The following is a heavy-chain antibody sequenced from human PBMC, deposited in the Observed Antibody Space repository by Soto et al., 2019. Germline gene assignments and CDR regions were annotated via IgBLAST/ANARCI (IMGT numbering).Heavy chain of an antibody. CDR3: ARDIRYIGSFYYFDY. Sequence: QVQLQESGPGLVKPSETLSLTCTVSGVSISGYYWSWIRQPPGEGPEWIGNIFYDGTINYNPSLRSRVTISVDTSKNQVSLRLSSVTAADTAIYYCARDIRYIGSFYYFDYWGQGSLVTVSS. V-gene: IGHV4-59*01. D-gene: IGHD3-10*01. J-gene: IGHJ4*02. CDR1: GVSISGYY. CDR2: IFYDGTI.